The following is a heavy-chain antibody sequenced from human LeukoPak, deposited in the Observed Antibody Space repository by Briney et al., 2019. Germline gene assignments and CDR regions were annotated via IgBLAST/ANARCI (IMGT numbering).Heavy chain of an antibody. CDR1: GYTFTSYA. J-gene: IGHJ4*02. CDR3: AREYGLAYYGSGRNDY. CDR2: INAGNGNT. D-gene: IGHD3-10*01. Sequence: GASVKVSCKASGYTFTSYAMHWVRQAPGQRLEWMGWINAGNGNTKYSQKFQGRVTITRDTSASTAYMELSSLRSEDTAVYYCAREYGLAYYGSGRNDYWGREPWSPSPQ. V-gene: IGHV1-3*01.